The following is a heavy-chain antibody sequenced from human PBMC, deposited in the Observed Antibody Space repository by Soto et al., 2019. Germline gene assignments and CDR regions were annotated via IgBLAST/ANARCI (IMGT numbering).Heavy chain of an antibody. Sequence: EVQLVQSGAEVKKPGESLKISCKGSGYSFTSYWIGWVRQMPGKGLEWMGIIYPGDSDTRYSPSFQGQVTISADKSISTAYLQWSSLKASDTAMYYCARHELIDDILTGYYDVLGYFDYWGQGTLVTVSS. J-gene: IGHJ4*02. CDR2: IYPGDSDT. CDR1: GYSFTSYW. CDR3: ARHELIDDILTGYYDVLGYFDY. V-gene: IGHV5-51*01. D-gene: IGHD3-9*01.